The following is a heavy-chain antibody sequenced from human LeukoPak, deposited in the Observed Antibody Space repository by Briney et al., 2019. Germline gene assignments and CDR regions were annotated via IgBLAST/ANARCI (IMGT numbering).Heavy chain of an antibody. CDR2: ISGSGGST. Sequence: GGSLRLSCAASGFNFRSYWMDWVRQAPGKGLEWVSAISGSGGSTYYADSVKGRFTISRDNSKNTLYLQMNSLRAEDTAVYYCAKDREDIVVVVGNFDYWGQGTLVTVSS. CDR3: AKDREDIVVVVGNFDY. CDR1: GFNFRSYW. V-gene: IGHV3-23*01. D-gene: IGHD2-15*01. J-gene: IGHJ4*02.